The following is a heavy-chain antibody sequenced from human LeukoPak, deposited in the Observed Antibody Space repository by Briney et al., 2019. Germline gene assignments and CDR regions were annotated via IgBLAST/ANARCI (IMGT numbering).Heavy chain of an antibody. CDR1: GFTFSSYG. Sequence: WGSLRLSCAASGFTFSSYGMHWVRQAPGKGLEWVAVISYDGNNNYYADSVKGRFTISRDNSRNTLYLQMNSLRAEDTAVYYCAKVLTFHWLSYPENYFDYWGQGTLVTVSS. CDR2: ISYDGNNN. V-gene: IGHV3-30*18. CDR3: AKVLTFHWLSYPENYFDY. D-gene: IGHD3-9*01. J-gene: IGHJ4*02.